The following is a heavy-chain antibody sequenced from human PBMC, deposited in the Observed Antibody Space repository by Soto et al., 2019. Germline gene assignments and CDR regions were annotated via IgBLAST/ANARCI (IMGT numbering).Heavy chain of an antibody. CDR2: IYPGDSDT. V-gene: IGHV5-51*01. CDR1: GYSFTSYW. J-gene: IGHJ6*02. Sequence: PGESLNISCKGSGYSFTSYWISWVRQLPGKGLEWMGIIYPGDSDTRYSPSFQGQVTISADKSISTAYLQWSSLKASDTAMYYCARRGTYGDPTYYYGMDVWGQGTTVTVSS. CDR3: ARRGTYGDPTYYYGMDV. D-gene: IGHD4-17*01.